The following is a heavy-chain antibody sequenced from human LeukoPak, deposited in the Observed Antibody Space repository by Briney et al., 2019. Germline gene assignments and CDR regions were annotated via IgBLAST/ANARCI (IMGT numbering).Heavy chain of an antibody. CDR2: IYPGDSDT. Sequence: GEALKISCKGSGYSFTSYCIGWVRQMPGKGLEWTGIIYPGDSDTRYSPSFQGQVTISADKSISTAYLQWSSLKASDTAMYYCARCRGYSYGFIDYWGQGTLVTVSS. D-gene: IGHD5-18*01. V-gene: IGHV5-51*01. CDR3: ARCRGYSYGFIDY. CDR1: GYSFTSYC. J-gene: IGHJ4*02.